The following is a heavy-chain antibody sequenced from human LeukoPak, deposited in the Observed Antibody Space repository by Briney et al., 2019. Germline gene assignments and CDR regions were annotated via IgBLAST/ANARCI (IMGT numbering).Heavy chain of an antibody. CDR1: GGSFSGYY. CDR3: ARGPIVVVVAATYYYYYGMDV. D-gene: IGHD2-15*01. V-gene: IGHV4-34*01. Sequence: SETLSLTCAVYGGSFSGYYWSWIRQPPGKGLEWIGEINRSGSTNYNPSLKSRVTISVDTSKNQFSLKLSSVTAADTAVYYCARGPIVVVVAATYYYYYGMDVWGQGATVTVSS. CDR2: INRSGST. J-gene: IGHJ6*02.